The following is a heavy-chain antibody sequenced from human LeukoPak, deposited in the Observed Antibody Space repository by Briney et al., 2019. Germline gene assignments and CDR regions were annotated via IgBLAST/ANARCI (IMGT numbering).Heavy chain of an antibody. J-gene: IGHJ4*02. Sequence: GGSLRVSCAASGFTFDDHGMSWVRQAPGKGLEWVSGINWNGGSTGYADSVKGRFTISRDNSKNTLYLQMNSLRAEDTAVYYCARDRSYYDSSGYYPPGYFDYWGQGTLVTVSS. CDR3: ARDRSYYDSSGYYPPGYFDY. CDR2: INWNGGST. D-gene: IGHD3-22*01. V-gene: IGHV3-20*04. CDR1: GFTFDDHG.